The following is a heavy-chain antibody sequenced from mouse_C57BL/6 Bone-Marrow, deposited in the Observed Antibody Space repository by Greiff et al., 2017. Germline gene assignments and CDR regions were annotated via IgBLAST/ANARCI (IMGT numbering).Heavy chain of an antibody. V-gene: IGHV1-55*01. J-gene: IGHJ4*01. D-gene: IGHD3-2*02. CDR1: GYTFTSYW. CDR3: AGGVRQLRLRGRNAMDY. Sequence: QVQLQQPGAELVKPGASVKMSCTASGYTFTSYWITWVHQRPGQGLEWIGDIYPGSGSTNYNEKIKSKATLTVDTSSSTAYMQISSLPSEASAVFNCAGGVRQLRLRGRNAMDYWGQGTSVTVSS. CDR2: IYPGSGST.